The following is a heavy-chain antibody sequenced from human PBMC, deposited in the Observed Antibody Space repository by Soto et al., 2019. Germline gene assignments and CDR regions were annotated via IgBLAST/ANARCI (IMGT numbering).Heavy chain of an antibody. CDR2: ISSSSSYT. D-gene: IGHD5-12*01. CDR1: GFTFSDYY. CDR3: ARVGVDIVATSKDAFDI. Sequence: QVQLVESGGGLVKPGGSLRLSCAASGFTFSDYYMSWIRQAPGKGLEWVSYISSSSSYTNYADSVKGRFTISRDNAKNSLYLQMNSLRAEDTAVYYSARVGVDIVATSKDAFDIWGQGTMVTVSS. J-gene: IGHJ3*02. V-gene: IGHV3-11*06.